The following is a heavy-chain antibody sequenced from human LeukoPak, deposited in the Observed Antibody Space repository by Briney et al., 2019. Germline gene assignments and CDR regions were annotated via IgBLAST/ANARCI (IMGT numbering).Heavy chain of an antibody. CDR3: ARGDVGDY. V-gene: IGHV3-66*02. CDR1: GFTVSSNN. J-gene: IGHJ4*02. CDR2: IYSGGST. D-gene: IGHD1-26*01. Sequence: GGSLRLSCAASGFTVSSNNMSWVRQAPGKGLEWVSVIYSGGSTYYADSVKGRFTISRDNSQNTLYLEMNSLRVEDTAVYYCARGDVGDYWGQGTLVTVSS.